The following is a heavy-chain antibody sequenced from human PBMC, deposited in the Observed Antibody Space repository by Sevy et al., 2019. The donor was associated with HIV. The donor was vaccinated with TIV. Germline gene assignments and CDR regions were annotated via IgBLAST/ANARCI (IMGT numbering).Heavy chain of an antibody. D-gene: IGHD3-10*01. CDR3: ARDRGEILRSAFKS. CDR2: ISHDGRNYK. V-gene: IGHV3-30*04. J-gene: IGHJ5*02. Sequence: GGSLRLSCAASGFTFSEYGMHWVRQAPGKGLEWVAVISHDGRNYKYNADFVKGRFTISRDNSRNTLYLQMNSLRPEDTAIYYCARDRGEILRSAFKSWGQGTLVTVSS. CDR1: GFTFSEYG.